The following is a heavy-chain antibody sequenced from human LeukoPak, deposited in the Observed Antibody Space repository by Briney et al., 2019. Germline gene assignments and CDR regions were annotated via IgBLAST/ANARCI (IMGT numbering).Heavy chain of an antibody. D-gene: IGHD3-10*01. J-gene: IGHJ4*02. Sequence: SETLSLTCAVYGGSFSGYYWSWIRQPPGKGLEWIGEINHSGSTNYNPSLKSRVTISVDTSKNQFSLKLSSVTAADTAVYYCARLEFSYGSGSYDLWGQGTLVTVSS. CDR2: INHSGST. CDR1: GGSFSGYY. V-gene: IGHV4-34*01. CDR3: ARLEFSYGSGSYDL.